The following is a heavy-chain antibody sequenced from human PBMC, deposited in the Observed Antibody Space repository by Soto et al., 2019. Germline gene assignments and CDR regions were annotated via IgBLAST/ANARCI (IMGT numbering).Heavy chain of an antibody. Sequence: QVQLVESGGGVVQPGRSLRLSCAASGFSFNSFAMHWVRQAPGRGLEWVAVIWYDGSNKYYADYVKGRFTISRDNSKNTLSLQMDSLRAEDTALYYCARDPSAIAASGNLDYWGQGTLVTVSS. D-gene: IGHD6-13*01. CDR1: GFSFNSFA. CDR3: ARDPSAIAASGNLDY. J-gene: IGHJ4*02. V-gene: IGHV3-33*01. CDR2: IWYDGSNK.